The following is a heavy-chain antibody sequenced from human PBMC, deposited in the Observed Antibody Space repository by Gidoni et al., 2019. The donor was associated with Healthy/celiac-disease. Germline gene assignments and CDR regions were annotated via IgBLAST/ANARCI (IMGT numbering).Heavy chain of an antibody. J-gene: IGHJ4*02. Sequence: QITLKESGPTLVKPTQTLTLTCTFSGFSLSTSGVGVGWIRQPPGKALEWLALIYWDDDKRYSPSLKSRLTITKDTSKNQVVLTMTNMDPVDTATYYCAHSEFVRIVPAAIEGQFDYWGQGTLVTVSS. CDR1: GFSLSTSGVG. CDR3: AHSEFVRIVPAAIEGQFDY. CDR2: IYWDDDK. D-gene: IGHD2-2*02. V-gene: IGHV2-5*02.